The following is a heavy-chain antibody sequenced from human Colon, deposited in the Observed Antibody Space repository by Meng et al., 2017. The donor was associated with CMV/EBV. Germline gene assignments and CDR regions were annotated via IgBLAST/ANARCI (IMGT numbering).Heavy chain of an antibody. J-gene: IGHJ6*02. CDR2: IHASGTT. CDR1: GFMFSTYT. Sequence: GESLKISCAASGFMFSTYTMNWVRQAPGKGLEWVSLIHASGTTYYADSVKGRFTISRDDSKNTLYLQMNSLRAEDTAVYYCARKPNYLGMDVWGHGTTVTVSS. V-gene: IGHV3-53*01. CDR3: ARKPNYLGMDV.